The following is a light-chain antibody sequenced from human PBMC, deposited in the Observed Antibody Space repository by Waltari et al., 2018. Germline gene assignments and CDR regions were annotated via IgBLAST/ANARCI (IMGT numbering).Light chain of an antibody. CDR3: YSAADNNLV. J-gene: IGLJ3*02. Sequence: SYELTQPSSVSVSPGQTARITCSGDILPKKYVRWFHQKPGQAPVLVIYKDSERPSGIPERCSGASSGTTVTLTSSGAQVEDEGDYYCYSAADNNLVFGGGTQLTVV. CDR2: KDS. V-gene: IGLV3-27*01. CDR1: ILPKKY.